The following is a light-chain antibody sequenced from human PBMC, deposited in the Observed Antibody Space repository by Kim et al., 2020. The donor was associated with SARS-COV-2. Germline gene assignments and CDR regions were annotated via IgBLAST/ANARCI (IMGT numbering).Light chain of an antibody. V-gene: IGLV1-51*01. CDR1: ASNIANNY. CDR3: GTWDSSLSAVL. J-gene: IGLJ2*01. CDR2: DDI. Sequence: QSVLTQPPSVSAAPGQKVTISCSGSASNIANNYVSWYQQFPGTAPKVLIYDDIDRPSGTPDRFSGSKTGTSVTLVITGLQTGDEADYYCGTWDSSLSAVLFGGGTKVTVL.